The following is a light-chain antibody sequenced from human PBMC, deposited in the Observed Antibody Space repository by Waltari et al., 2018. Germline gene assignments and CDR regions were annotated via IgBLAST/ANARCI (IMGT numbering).Light chain of an antibody. Sequence: QSVLTQPPPASGPPGQRVTIPCSGSISSIGQHTFHWYQHLPGTAPKLLIYNNDKRPSGVPDRFSGSKSGTSASLAISGLQSEDEADYYCAAWDDSLNGWVFGGGTKLTVL. CDR2: NND. CDR3: AAWDDSLNGWV. J-gene: IGLJ3*02. CDR1: ISSIGQHT. V-gene: IGLV1-44*01.